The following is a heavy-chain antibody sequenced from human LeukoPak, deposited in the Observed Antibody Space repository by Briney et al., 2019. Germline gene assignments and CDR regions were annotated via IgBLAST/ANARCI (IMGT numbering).Heavy chain of an antibody. D-gene: IGHD5-18*01. Sequence: ASVKVSCKASGYTFTSYGISWVRQARGQGLEWMGWISAYNGNTNYAQKLQGRVTMTTDTSTSTAYMELRSLRSDDTAVYYCARYVDTAMVKDYYYYMDVWGKGTTVTVSS. CDR3: ARYVDTAMVKDYYYYMDV. CDR2: ISAYNGNT. V-gene: IGHV1-18*01. J-gene: IGHJ6*03. CDR1: GYTFTSYG.